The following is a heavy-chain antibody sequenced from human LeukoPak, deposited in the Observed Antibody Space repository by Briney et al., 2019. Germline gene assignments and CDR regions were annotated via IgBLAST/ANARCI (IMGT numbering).Heavy chain of an antibody. V-gene: IGHV4-30-4*01. CDR3: ARDLYYYGIDV. J-gene: IGHJ6*02. CDR1: GGSISSGDYY. CDR2: IYYSGST. Sequence: ASQTLSLTCTVSGGSISSGDYYWSWIRQPPGKGLEWIGYIYYSGSTYHNPSLKSRVTISVDTSKSQFSLKLSSVTAADTAVYYCARDLYYYGIDVWGQGTTVTVSS.